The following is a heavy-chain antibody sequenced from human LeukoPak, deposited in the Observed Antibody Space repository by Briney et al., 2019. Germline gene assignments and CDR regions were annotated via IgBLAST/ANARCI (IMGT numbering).Heavy chain of an antibody. J-gene: IGHJ5*02. D-gene: IGHD2-15*01. Sequence: ASVKVSRKASGYTFTSYGISWVRQAPGQGLEWMGWISAYNGNTNYAQKLQGRVTMTTDTSTSTAYMELRSLRSDDTAVYYCARDPLRYCSGGSCSRFDPWGQGTLVTVSS. CDR1: GYTFTSYG. CDR3: ARDPLRYCSGGSCSRFDP. CDR2: ISAYNGNT. V-gene: IGHV1-18*01.